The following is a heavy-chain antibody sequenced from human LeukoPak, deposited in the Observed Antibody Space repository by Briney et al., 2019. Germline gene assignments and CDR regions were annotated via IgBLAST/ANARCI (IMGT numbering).Heavy chain of an antibody. J-gene: IGHJ4*02. CDR3: AIGYDYGDYEGLDY. Sequence: GGSLRLSCAASGFTFSSYEMNWVRQAPGKGLEWVSYISSSGSTIYYADSAKGRFTISRDNAKNSPYLQMNSLRAEDTAVYYCAIGYDYGDYEGLDYWGQGTLVTVSS. CDR2: ISSSGSTI. V-gene: IGHV3-48*03. CDR1: GFTFSSYE. D-gene: IGHD4-17*01.